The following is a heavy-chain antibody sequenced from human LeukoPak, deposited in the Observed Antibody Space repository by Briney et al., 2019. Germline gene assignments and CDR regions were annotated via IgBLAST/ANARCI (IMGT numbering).Heavy chain of an antibody. V-gene: IGHV3-9*01. CDR2: ISWNSGSI. Sequence: PGGSLRLSCAASGFTFYDYAMHWVRQAPGKGLEWVSGISWNSGSIGYADSVKGRFTISRDNAKNSLYLQMNSLRAEDTALYYCAKDIKSGRGAMEMGAFDIWGQGTMVTVSS. D-gene: IGHD3-10*01. CDR3: AKDIKSGRGAMEMGAFDI. CDR1: GFTFYDYA. J-gene: IGHJ3*02.